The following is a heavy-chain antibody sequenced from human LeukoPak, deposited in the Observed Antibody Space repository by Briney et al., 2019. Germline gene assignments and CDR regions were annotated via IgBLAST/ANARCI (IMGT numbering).Heavy chain of an antibody. Sequence: SETLSLTCTVSGGSISSGGYYWSWIRQHPGKGLEWIGYIYYSGSTYYNPSLKSRVTISVDTSKNQFSLKLSSVTAEDTAVYYCTTDLRFGELWAFDYWGQGTLVTVSS. CDR2: IYYSGST. CDR1: GGSISSGGYY. J-gene: IGHJ4*02. V-gene: IGHV4-31*03. D-gene: IGHD3-10*01. CDR3: TTDLRFGELWAFDY.